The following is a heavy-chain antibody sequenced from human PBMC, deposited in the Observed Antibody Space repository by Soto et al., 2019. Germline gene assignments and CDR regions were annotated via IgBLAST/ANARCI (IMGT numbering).Heavy chain of an antibody. D-gene: IGHD6-19*01. J-gene: IGHJ6*02. CDR1: GFIFSSDG. Sequence: QGQVVESGGGMVQPGRSLRLSCAASGFIFSSDGMHWVRQAPGKGLDWVAFISYEGSDKYYADSVKGRFTIYRDNSKNTLYLQMNSLRAEDTAVYYCAREQLSGARYYYGMDVWGQGTTVTVSS. CDR2: ISYEGSDK. CDR3: AREQLSGARYYYGMDV. V-gene: IGHV3-30-3*01.